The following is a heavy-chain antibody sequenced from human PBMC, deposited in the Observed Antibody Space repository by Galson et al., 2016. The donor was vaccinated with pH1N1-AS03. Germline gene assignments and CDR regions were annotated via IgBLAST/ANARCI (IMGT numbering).Heavy chain of an antibody. CDR2: ITGSGGTT. V-gene: IGHV3-23*01. CDR3: AKDLRSKIKVSGFDY. Sequence: SLRLSCATSGFTFSSFVMSWVRQAPGKGLERVAAITGSGGTTYYGDSVKGRFTVSRDNSNNPLYLEWNSLRAGDTAIYYCAKDLRSKIKVSGFDYWGQGALVTVSS. J-gene: IGHJ4*02. D-gene: IGHD5/OR15-5a*01. CDR1: GFTFSSFV.